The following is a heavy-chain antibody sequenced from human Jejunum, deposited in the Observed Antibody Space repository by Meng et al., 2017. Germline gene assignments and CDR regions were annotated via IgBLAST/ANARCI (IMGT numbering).Heavy chain of an antibody. CDR2: INRSGGKT. D-gene: IGHD6-13*01. J-gene: IGHJ4*02. CDR1: GFAFSMYD. V-gene: IGHV3-23*01. CDR3: AKGGGASWYLH. Sequence: GGSLRLSCAGSGFAFSMYDMSWVRQAPGKGLEWVSNINRSGGKTYYADSVKGRFTISRDNSMNTLYLQMNNLRVDDTAVYYCAKGGGASWYLHWGQGTLVTVSS.